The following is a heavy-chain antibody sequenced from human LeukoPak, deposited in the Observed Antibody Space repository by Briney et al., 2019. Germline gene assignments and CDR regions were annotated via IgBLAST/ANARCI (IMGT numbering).Heavy chain of an antibody. D-gene: IGHD2-15*01. Sequence: PSETLSLTCTVSNDSISPLYWGWIRQPPGKGLEFIGYNFYSGTTNFNPSLKSRVTLSVDTSKNQFSLRLNSVTAADTAVYYCARGGSAAKYYFDSWGQGTLVTVSS. CDR1: NDSISPLY. CDR2: NFYSGTT. J-gene: IGHJ4*02. CDR3: ARGGSAAKYYFDS. V-gene: IGHV4-59*11.